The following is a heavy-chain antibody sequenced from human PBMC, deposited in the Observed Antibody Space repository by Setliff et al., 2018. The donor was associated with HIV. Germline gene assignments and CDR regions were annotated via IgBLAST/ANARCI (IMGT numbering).Heavy chain of an antibody. CDR1: EYSFTNNW. CDR3: IRRRRAPGTEDLESY. V-gene: IGHV5-51*01. Sequence: GESLKISCKGSEYSFTNNWIGWVRQMPGKGLEWMGIIYPGDSDIRYSPSFQGQVTISADKAISTAYLQWSSLKASDTGIYYCIRRRRAPGTEDLESYWGQGTLVTVSS. CDR2: IYPGDSDI. D-gene: IGHD1-26*01. J-gene: IGHJ4*02.